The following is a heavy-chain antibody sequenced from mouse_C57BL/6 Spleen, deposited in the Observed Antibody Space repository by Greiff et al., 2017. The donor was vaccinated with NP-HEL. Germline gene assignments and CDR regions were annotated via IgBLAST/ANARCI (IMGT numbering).Heavy chain of an antibody. Sequence: QVQLQQPGAELVKPGASVKLSCKASGYTFTSYWMHWVKQRPGQGLEWIGMIHPNSGSTNYNEKVKSKATLTVDKSPSTAYMQLSSLTSEDSAVYYCAIYYGSSQYYFDYWGQGTTLTVSS. D-gene: IGHD1-1*01. CDR2: IHPNSGST. CDR1: GYTFTSYW. J-gene: IGHJ2*01. CDR3: AIYYGSSQYYFDY. V-gene: IGHV1-64*01.